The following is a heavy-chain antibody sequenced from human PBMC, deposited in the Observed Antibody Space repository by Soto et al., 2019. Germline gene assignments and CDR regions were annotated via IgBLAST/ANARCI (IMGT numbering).Heavy chain of an antibody. CDR1: GGSISSSSYY. D-gene: IGHD2-8*01. CDR3: ARDIDNLYSTNGVCYTLYWFDP. J-gene: IGHJ5*02. CDR2: IYYSGST. Sequence: SETLSLTCTVSGGSISSSSYYWGWIRQPPGKGLEWIGSIYYSGSTYYNPSLKSRVTISVDTSKNQFSLKLSIVPAADTAVYYCARDIDNLYSTNGVCYTLYWFDPWGQGTLVTVSS. V-gene: IGHV4-39*07.